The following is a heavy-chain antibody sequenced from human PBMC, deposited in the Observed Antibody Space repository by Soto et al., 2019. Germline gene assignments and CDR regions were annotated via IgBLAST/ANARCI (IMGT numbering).Heavy chain of an antibody. CDR1: GLTFSRYS. J-gene: IGHJ4*02. CDR2: IDSYSNFI. Sequence: GGSLRLSCVASGLTFSRYSMNWVRQAPGKGLEWVASIDSYSNFIYYADSVKGRFTISRDNAGNSLFLQMTSLRAEDTAVYYCARGPPSGWYYFDYWGQGTLVTVSS. CDR3: ARGPPSGWYYFDY. V-gene: IGHV3-21*01. D-gene: IGHD6-19*01.